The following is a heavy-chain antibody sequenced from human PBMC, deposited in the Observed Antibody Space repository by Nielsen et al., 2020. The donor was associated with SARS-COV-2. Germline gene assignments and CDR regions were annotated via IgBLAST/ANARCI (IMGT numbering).Heavy chain of an antibody. Sequence: SETLSLTCTVSGDSINSYYWTWIRQPPGKGLECLGYVFSSGSANYHPSLKSRVSISIDTSKNQFSLKLSSVTAADTAVYYCASSGYDRRFGYWGQGTLVTVSS. V-gene: IGHV4-59*12. CDR3: ASSGYDRRFGY. D-gene: IGHD5-12*01. J-gene: IGHJ4*02. CDR1: GDSINSYY. CDR2: VFSSGSA.